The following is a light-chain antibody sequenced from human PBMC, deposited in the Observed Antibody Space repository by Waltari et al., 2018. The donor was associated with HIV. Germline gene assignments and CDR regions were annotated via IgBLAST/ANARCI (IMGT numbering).Light chain of an antibody. J-gene: IGLJ2*01. CDR3: SSYTSGSTI. CDR2: EVN. CDR1: SSDIADYHY. V-gene: IGLV2-14*01. Sequence: QSALTQPASVSGSPGQSITISCSGASSDIADYHYVSWYQQHRGQAPKLRILEVNKLPSGVSNRFSASKSGYTASLTISGLQAEDEADYYCSSYTSGSTIFGGGTKLTVL.